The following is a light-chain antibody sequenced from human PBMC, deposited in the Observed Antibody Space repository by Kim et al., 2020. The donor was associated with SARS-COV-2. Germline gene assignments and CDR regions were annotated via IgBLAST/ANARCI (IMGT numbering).Light chain of an antibody. CDR3: QSYDGNNWV. J-gene: IGLJ3*02. CDR1: SGSIASGF. Sequence: GKTVTISCTGSSGSIASGFVQWYQQRPGSAPTAVIYEDDQRPSGVPDRFSGSIDSSSNSASLTISGLKTEDEADYYCQSYDGNNWVFGGGTRLTVL. CDR2: EDD. V-gene: IGLV6-57*02.